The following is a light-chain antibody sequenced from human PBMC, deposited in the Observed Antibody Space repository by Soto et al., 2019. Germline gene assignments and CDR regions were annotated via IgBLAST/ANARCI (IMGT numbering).Light chain of an antibody. CDR2: DAS. CDR1: QTISSW. CDR3: QQLNSYPIT. Sequence: DIQMTQSPSTLSGSVGDRVTITCRASQTISSWLAWYQQKPGKAPKLLIYDASSLESGVPSRFSGSGSGTDFTLTISSLQSEDFATYYCQQLNSYPITFGQGTRLEIK. J-gene: IGKJ5*01. V-gene: IGKV1-5*01.